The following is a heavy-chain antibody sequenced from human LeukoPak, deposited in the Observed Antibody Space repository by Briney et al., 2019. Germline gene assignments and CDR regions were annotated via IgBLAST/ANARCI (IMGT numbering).Heavy chain of an antibody. CDR3: AKSETRHQPWVDIVGAFDY. CDR1: GFTFDDYA. J-gene: IGHJ4*02. V-gene: IGHV3-9*01. Sequence: PGGSLRLSCAASGFTFDDYAMHWVRQAAGKGLEWVSGISWNSGSIGYADSVKGRFTISRDNAKNSLYLQMNSLRAEDTALYYCAKSETRHQPWVDIVGAFDYWGQGTLVTVSS. CDR2: ISWNSGSI. D-gene: IGHD5-12*01.